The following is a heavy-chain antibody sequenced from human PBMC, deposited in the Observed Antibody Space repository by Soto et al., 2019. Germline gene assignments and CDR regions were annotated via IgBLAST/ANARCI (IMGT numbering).Heavy chain of an antibody. J-gene: IGHJ4*02. CDR3: ARDKITGLFDY. CDR1: GGSFGGYY. D-gene: IGHD2-8*02. Sequence: PSETLSLTCAVYGGSFGGYYWTWIRQPPGTGLEWIGEINHSGSTNYNPSRKSRVTISVDTSKNQFSLKLTSVTAADTAVYYCARDKITGLFDYWGQGTLVTVS. CDR2: INHSGST. V-gene: IGHV4-34*01.